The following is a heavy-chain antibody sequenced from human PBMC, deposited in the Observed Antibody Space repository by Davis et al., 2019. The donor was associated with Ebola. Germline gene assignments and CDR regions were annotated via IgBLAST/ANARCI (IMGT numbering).Heavy chain of an antibody. Sequence: SVKVSCKASGGTFSSYAISWVRQAPGQGLEWMGGIIPIFGTANYAQKFQGRVTITADESTSTAYMELSSLRSEDTAVYYCARDRARAKNYDILTGYFYYGMDVWGQGTTVTVSS. D-gene: IGHD3-9*01. CDR1: GGTFSSYA. J-gene: IGHJ6*02. V-gene: IGHV1-69*13. CDR2: IIPIFGTA. CDR3: ARDRARAKNYDILTGYFYYGMDV.